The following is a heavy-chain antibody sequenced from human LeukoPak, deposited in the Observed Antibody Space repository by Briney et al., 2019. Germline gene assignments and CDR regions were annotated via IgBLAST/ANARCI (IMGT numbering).Heavy chain of an antibody. J-gene: IGHJ4*02. CDR2: ISTDGDSV. V-gene: IGHV3-11*04. Sequence: PGGSLRLSCAASGFTFSDYFMTWIRQTPGKGLEWISYISTDGDSVYYADSVRGRLTISRDNAKNSLYLQMTFLRAEDTAVYYCVVGSSCCYTHGFYFDYWGQGALVTVSS. CDR3: VVGSSCCYTHGFYFDY. CDR1: GFTFSDYF. D-gene: IGHD3-22*01.